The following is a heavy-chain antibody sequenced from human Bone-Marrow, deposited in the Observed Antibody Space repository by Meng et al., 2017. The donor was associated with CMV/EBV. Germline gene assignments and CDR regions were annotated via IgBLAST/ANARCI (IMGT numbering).Heavy chain of an antibody. CDR3: AHRSRNSGFYDWLDP. CDR2: IYWNDAK. CDR1: RPSLSPRGVG. Sequence: SRPSLSPRGVGVGSIPQPRGKALEWLALIYWNDAKYSNPFLSGRLTITKDTSKNQVVLTMTDMDPVDTATYCCAHRSRNSGFYDWLDPWGQGTLVTVSS. V-gene: IGHV2-5*01. D-gene: IGHD2/OR15-2a*01. J-gene: IGHJ5*02.